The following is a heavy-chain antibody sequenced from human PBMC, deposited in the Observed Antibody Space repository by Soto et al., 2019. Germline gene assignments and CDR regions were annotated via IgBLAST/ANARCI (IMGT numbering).Heavy chain of an antibody. J-gene: IGHJ4*02. CDR1: GFTFDDYA. CDR3: AKARYCSSTSCYEPFDY. V-gene: IGHV3-9*01. D-gene: IGHD2-2*01. Sequence: GGSLRLSCAASGFTFDDYAMHWVRQAPGKGLEWVSGISWNSGSIGYADSVKGRFTISRDNAKNSLYLQMNSLRAEDTALYYCAKARYCSSTSCYEPFDYWGQGTLVTVSS. CDR2: ISWNSGSI.